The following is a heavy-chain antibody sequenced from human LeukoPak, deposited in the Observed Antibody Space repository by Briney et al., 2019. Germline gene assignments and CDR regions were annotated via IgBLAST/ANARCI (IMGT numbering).Heavy chain of an antibody. CDR2: IYHSGST. D-gene: IGHD3-10*01. V-gene: IGHV4-30-2*01. J-gene: IGHJ5*02. CDR3: ARGPYGSGSSLNWFDP. CDR1: GGSISSGGYS. Sequence: SETLSLTCAVSGGSISSGGYSWSWIRQPPGKGLEWIGYIYHSGSTYYNPSLKSRVTISVDRSKNQFSLKLSSVTAADTAVYYCARGPYGSGSSLNWFDPWGQGTLVTVSS.